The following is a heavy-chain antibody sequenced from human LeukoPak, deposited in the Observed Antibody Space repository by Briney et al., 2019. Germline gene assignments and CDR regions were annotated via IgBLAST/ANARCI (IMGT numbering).Heavy chain of an antibody. D-gene: IGHD3-22*01. CDR1: GGSISSYY. CDR3: ATRETYDSYYYYGMDV. V-gene: IGHV4-59*01. J-gene: IGHJ6*02. Sequence: PSETLSLTCTVSGGSISSYYWSWIRQPPGKGLEWIGYIYYSGSTNYNPSLKSRVTISVDTSKNQFSLKLSSVTAADTAVYYCATRETYDSYYYYGMDVWGQGTTVTVSS. CDR2: IYYSGST.